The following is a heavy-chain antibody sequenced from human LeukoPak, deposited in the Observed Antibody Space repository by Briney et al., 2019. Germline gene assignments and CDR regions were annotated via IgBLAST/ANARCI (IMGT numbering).Heavy chain of an antibody. J-gene: IGHJ6*03. CDR3: ARIGVHIAGPYYMDV. D-gene: IGHD6-13*01. V-gene: IGHV4-34*01. CDR1: GGSFSSYY. Sequence: SETLSLTCAVYGGSFSSYYWNWIRQPPGKGLEWIGSIYYSGSTYYNPSLKSRVTISVDTSKNQFSLKLSSVTAADTAVYYCARIGVHIAGPYYMDVWGKGTTVTISS. CDR2: IYYSGST.